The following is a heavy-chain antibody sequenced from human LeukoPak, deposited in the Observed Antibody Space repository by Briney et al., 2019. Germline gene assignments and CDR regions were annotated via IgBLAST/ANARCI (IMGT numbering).Heavy chain of an antibody. Sequence: GGSLRLSCEASGFTFSRFSMNWVRQAPGKGLQWVANIKQDGSEKYYVDSVRGRFTISRDNAKNSLYLQMNSLRAEDTAVYYCARTPRYCSGATCVTFDYWGQGTLVTVSS. CDR2: IKQDGSEK. D-gene: IGHD2-15*01. CDR3: ARTPRYCSGATCVTFDY. CDR1: GFTFSRFS. J-gene: IGHJ4*02. V-gene: IGHV3-7*01.